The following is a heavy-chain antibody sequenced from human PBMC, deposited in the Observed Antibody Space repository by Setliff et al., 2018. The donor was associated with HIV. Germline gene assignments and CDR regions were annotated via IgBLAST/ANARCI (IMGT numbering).Heavy chain of an antibody. Sequence: SETLSLTCTVSGGSISSGGYYWSWIRQPPGKGLEWMGEIDHRGSTNYKPSLKSRVTISVDTSRNQLALRLKSVSAADTAIYYCARGISTNTYWHGAPYNWFDPWGQGTLVTVSS. CDR1: GGSISSGGYY. J-gene: IGHJ5*02. CDR2: IDHRGST. D-gene: IGHD2-8*01. V-gene: IGHV4-39*06. CDR3: ARGISTNTYWHGAPYNWFDP.